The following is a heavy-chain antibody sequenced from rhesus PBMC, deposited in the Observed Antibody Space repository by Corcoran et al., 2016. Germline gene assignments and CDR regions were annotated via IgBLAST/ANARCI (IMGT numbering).Heavy chain of an antibody. CDR1: GFIFRGSW. Sequence: EVQLVESGGGLAKPGGSLRLSCAASGFIFRGSWINWVRQTPGKGLEWISTVNNGGGGTYDADYVKGRFTISRDNAKNTLSLQRNSLTTEDTAVYYCATDTFGYSSYGYWGQGVLVTVSS. D-gene: IGHD5-36*01. V-gene: IGHV3S42*01. CDR2: VNNGGGGT. CDR3: ATDTFGYSSYGY. J-gene: IGHJ4*01.